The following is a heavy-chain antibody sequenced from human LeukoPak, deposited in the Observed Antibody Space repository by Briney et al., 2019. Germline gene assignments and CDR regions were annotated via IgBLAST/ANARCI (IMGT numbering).Heavy chain of an antibody. D-gene: IGHD5-24*01. Sequence: GGSLRLSCAASGFIFSNAWMSWVRQAPGKGLEWVGRIKSKADGGTTDYAAPVKGRFTISRDDSKTTLYLQMNSLKIEDTAVYYCTTDQATMTTRGARRFYYYYMDVWGKGTTVTVSS. CDR1: GFIFSNAW. CDR2: IKSKADGGTT. J-gene: IGHJ6*03. CDR3: TTDQATMTTRGARRFYYYYMDV. V-gene: IGHV3-15*01.